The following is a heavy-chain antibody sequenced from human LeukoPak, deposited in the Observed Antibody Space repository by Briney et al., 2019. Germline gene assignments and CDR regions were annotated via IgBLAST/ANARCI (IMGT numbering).Heavy chain of an antibody. CDR1: GGSISSSSYY. V-gene: IGHV4-39*01. CDR3: ARLDSYGSGSYYRAYFDY. Sequence: PSETLSLTCTVSGGSISSSSYYWGWIRQPPGKGLEWIGSIYYSGSTYYNPSLKSRVTMSVDTSKNQFSLKLSSVTAADTAVYYCARLDSYGSGSYYRAYFDYWGQGTLVTVSS. CDR2: IYYSGST. J-gene: IGHJ4*02. D-gene: IGHD3-10*01.